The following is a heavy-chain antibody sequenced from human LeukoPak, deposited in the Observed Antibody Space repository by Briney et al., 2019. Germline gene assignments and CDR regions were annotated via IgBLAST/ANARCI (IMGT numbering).Heavy chain of an antibody. Sequence: HPGGSLRLSCAASGFTFSSYWMSWVRQAPGKGLEWVANIKQDGSEKYYVDSVKGRLTISRDNAKSSLYLQMNSLRAEDTAVYYCARDNGRLAAAGTWGQGTLVTVSS. D-gene: IGHD6-13*01. CDR2: IKQDGSEK. CDR1: GFTFSSYW. V-gene: IGHV3-7*01. CDR3: ARDNGRLAAAGT. J-gene: IGHJ4*02.